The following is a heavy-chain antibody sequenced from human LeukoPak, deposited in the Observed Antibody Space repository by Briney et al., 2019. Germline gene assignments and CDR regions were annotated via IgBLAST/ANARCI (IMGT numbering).Heavy chain of an antibody. V-gene: IGHV1-2*02. D-gene: IGHD7-27*01. J-gene: IGHJ4*02. CDR3: ARELISGDNYYFDY. CDR1: GYTFTGYY. CDR2: INPNSGGA. Sequence: ASVKVSCKASGYTFTGYYMHSVRQAPGQGLEWMGWINPNSGGADYAQKFQGRVTMTRDTSIITAYMELSRLRSDDTAMYYCARELISGDNYYFDYWGQGALVTVSS.